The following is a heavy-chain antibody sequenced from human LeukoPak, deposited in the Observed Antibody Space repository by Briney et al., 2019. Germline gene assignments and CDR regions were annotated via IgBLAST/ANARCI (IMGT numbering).Heavy chain of an antibody. Sequence: GGSLRLSCAASGFTFSSYSMNWVRQAPGKGLEWVSLISWDGGSTYYADSVKGRFTISRDNSKNSLYLQMNSLRAEDTALYYCAKAGESGYSYGYVDYWGRGTLVTVSS. D-gene: IGHD5-18*01. CDR2: ISWDGGST. V-gene: IGHV3-43D*03. CDR3: AKAGESGYSYGYVDY. J-gene: IGHJ4*02. CDR1: GFTFSSYS.